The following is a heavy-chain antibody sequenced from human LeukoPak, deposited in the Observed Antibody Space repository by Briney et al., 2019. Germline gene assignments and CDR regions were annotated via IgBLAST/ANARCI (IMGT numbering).Heavy chain of an antibody. V-gene: IGHV3-66*01. CDR3: AREATVVRGNTIDP. CDR2: IYSGGST. J-gene: IGHJ5*02. Sequence: GGSLRLSCAASGFTVSSNYMSWVRQAPGKGLEWVSVIYSGGSTYYADSVKGRFTISRDNSKNTLYLQMNSLRAEDTAVYYCAREATVVRGNTIDPWGQGTLVTVSS. D-gene: IGHD3-10*01. CDR1: GFTVSSNY.